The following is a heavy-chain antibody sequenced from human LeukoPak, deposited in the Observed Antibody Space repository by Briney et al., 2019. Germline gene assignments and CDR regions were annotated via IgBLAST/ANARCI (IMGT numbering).Heavy chain of an antibody. CDR1: GFDFSKYT. CDR3: ARVVLDHF. J-gene: IGHJ4*02. Sequence: GGSLRLSCAASGFDFSKYTMSWVRQAPGKGLEWVSSISSGSRRIHYADSMRGRFTISRDNAKSSVYLQTHNPSVEDTATYFCARVVLDHFWGRGTLVTVSS. V-gene: IGHV3-21*06. CDR2: ISSGSRRI. D-gene: IGHD6-6*01.